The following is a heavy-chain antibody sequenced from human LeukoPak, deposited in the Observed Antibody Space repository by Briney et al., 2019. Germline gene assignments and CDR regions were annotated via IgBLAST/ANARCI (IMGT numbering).Heavy chain of an antibody. CDR2: IYYSGST. Sequence: SETLSLTCTVSGGSISSYYWSWIRQPPGKGLEGIGYIYYSGSTNYNPSLKSRVTISVDTSKNQFSLKLSSVTAADTAVYYCASSGSSGYYYYMDVWGKGTTVTVSS. J-gene: IGHJ6*03. V-gene: IGHV4-59*01. D-gene: IGHD6-6*01. CDR3: ASSGSSGYYYYMDV. CDR1: GGSISSYY.